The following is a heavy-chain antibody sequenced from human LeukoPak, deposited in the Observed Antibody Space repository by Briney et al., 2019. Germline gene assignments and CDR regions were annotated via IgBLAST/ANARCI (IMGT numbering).Heavy chain of an antibody. J-gene: IGHJ4*02. CDR2: INPSGGST. Sequence: ASVKVSCKASGYTFTSYYKHWVRQAPGQGLEWMGIINPSGGSTSYAQKFQGRVTMTRDTSTSTVYMELSSLRSEDTAVYYCARVDPGYYYDSSGSYYFDYWGQGTLVTVSS. V-gene: IGHV1-46*01. CDR1: GYTFTSYY. D-gene: IGHD3-22*01. CDR3: ARVDPGYYYDSSGSYYFDY.